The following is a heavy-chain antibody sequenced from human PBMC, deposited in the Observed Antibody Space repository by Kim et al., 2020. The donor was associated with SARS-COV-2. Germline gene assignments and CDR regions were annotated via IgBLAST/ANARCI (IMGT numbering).Heavy chain of an antibody. CDR1: GFTFSTYW. V-gene: IGHV3-74*01. CDR3: ARSSGWFDY. J-gene: IGHJ4*02. Sequence: GGSLRLSCTASGFTFSTYWMHWVRQAPGKGLVWVSRINPDGSTTTYADSVKGRFTISRDNAKNTLYLQMNSLRDEDTAVYYCARSSGWFDYWGQGTLVTV. D-gene: IGHD6-19*01. CDR2: INPDGSTT.